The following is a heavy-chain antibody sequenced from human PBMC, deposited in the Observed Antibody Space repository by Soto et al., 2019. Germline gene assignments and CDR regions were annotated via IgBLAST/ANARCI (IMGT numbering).Heavy chain of an antibody. Sequence: ASVKVSCKASGCTFSSYTISWVRQAPGQGLEWMGRIIPILGIANYAQKFQGRVTITADKSTSTAYMELSSLRSEDTAVYYCASAQVSIAAAGTDYWGQGTLVTVSS. D-gene: IGHD6-13*01. J-gene: IGHJ4*02. CDR1: GCTFSSYT. V-gene: IGHV1-69*02. CDR3: ASAQVSIAAAGTDY. CDR2: IIPILGIA.